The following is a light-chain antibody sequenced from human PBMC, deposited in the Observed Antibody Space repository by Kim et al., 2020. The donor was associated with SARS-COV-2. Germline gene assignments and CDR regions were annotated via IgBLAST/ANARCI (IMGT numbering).Light chain of an antibody. CDR1: SSNIGAGYD. J-gene: IGLJ1*01. CDR2: GNS. CDR3: QSYDSSLRGGYV. V-gene: IGLV1-40*01. Sequence: QSVLTQPPSVSGAPGQRVTISCTGSSSNIGAGYDVHWYQQLPGTAPKLLIYGNSNRPSGVPDLFSGFKSGTSASLAITGLQAEDEADYYCQSYDSSLRGGYVFGTGIKVTVL.